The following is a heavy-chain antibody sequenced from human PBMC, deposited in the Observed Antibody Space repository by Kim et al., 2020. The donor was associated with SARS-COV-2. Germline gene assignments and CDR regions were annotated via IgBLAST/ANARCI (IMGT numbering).Heavy chain of an antibody. V-gene: IGHV4-34*01. CDR2: INHSGST. Sequence: SETLSLTCAVYGGSFSDYYWSWIRQPPGKGLEWIGEINHSGSTNYNPSLKSRVTISVDTSKNQFSLKLNSVTAADTAVYYCARGTGVVQGNYYYYYGMDV. CDR1: GGSFSDYY. CDR3: ARGTGVVQGNYYYYYGMDV. J-gene: IGHJ6*01. D-gene: IGHD3-16*01.